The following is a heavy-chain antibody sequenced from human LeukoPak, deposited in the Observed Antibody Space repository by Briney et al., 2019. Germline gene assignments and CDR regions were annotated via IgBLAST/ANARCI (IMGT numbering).Heavy chain of an antibody. CDR3: ARVSGSTGYYKIDY. CDR2: IYSGAGT. CDR1: GFTVSSNY. Sequence: GGSLRLSCAASGFTVSSNYMSWVRQAPGKGLEWVSVIYSGAGTYYADSVKGRFTISRDNSKNTLYLQMNSLRVEDTAVYYCARVSGSTGYYKIDYWGQGTLVTVSS. V-gene: IGHV3-53*01. D-gene: IGHD3-22*01. J-gene: IGHJ4*02.